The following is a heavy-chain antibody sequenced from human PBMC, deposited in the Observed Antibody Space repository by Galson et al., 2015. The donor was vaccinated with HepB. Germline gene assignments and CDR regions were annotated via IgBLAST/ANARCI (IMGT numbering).Heavy chain of an antibody. J-gene: IGHJ6*02. D-gene: IGHD2-21*01. CDR2: IYYSGST. CDR1: GGSISSGGYY. Sequence: TLSLTCTVSGGSISSGGYYWSWIRQHPGKGLEWIGYIYYSGSTYYNPSLKSRVTISVDTSKNQFSLKLSSVTAADTAVYYCARGGAYCGGEWLLCYGMDVWGQGTTVTVSS. CDR3: ARGGAYCGGEWLLCYGMDV. V-gene: IGHV4-31*03.